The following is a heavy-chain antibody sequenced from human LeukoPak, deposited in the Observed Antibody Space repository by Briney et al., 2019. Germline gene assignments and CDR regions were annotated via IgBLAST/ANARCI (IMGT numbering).Heavy chain of an antibody. D-gene: IGHD1-20*01. CDR2: IHYSGSS. J-gene: IGHJ4*02. CDR1: GDSTSNFY. CDR3: AATRYNWNDPGYYFDY. Sequence: SETLSLTCTVSGDSTSNFYWNWIRQSPGKGLEWIGNIHYSGSSVYNPSLKSRGTISIDTSRRQFFLKLASVTAADTAVYFCAATRYNWNDPGYYFDYWGQGTLVTVSS. V-gene: IGHV4-59*03.